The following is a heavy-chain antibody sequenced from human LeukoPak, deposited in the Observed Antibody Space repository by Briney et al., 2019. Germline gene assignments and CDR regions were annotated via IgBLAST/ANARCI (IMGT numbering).Heavy chain of an antibody. Sequence: GGSLRLSCAASGFTVSSNYMSWVRQAPGKGLEWVSVIYSGGVTYYADSVKGRFTISRDNSKNTLYLQMTSLRAEDTAVYYCARDPSSSWFGYPGWGQGTLVTVSS. CDR2: IYSGGVT. D-gene: IGHD6-13*01. V-gene: IGHV3-66*01. CDR1: GFTVSSNY. CDR3: ARDPSSSWFGYPG. J-gene: IGHJ4*02.